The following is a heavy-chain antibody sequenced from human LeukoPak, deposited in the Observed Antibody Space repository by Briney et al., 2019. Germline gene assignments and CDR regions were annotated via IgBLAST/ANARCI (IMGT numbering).Heavy chain of an antibody. CDR3: ARESAYYYDSSGLYHWFDP. CDR2: ISVYNGNT. D-gene: IGHD3-22*01. Sequence: ASVKVSCKASAYTFTTYGISWVRQAPGQGLERMGWISVYNGNTNYAQKLQGRVTMTTDTSTSTAYMELRSLRSDDTAVYYCARESAYYYDSSGLYHWFDPWGQGALVTVSS. V-gene: IGHV1-18*01. CDR1: AYTFTTYG. J-gene: IGHJ5*02.